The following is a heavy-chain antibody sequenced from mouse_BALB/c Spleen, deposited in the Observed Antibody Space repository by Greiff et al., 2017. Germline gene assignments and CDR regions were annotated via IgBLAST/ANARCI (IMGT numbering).Heavy chain of an antibody. Sequence: EVQRVESGGGLVQPGGSRKLSCAASGFTFSSFGMHWVRQAPEKGLEWVAYISSGSSTIYYADTVKGRFTISRDNPKNTLFLQMTSLRSEDTAMYYCATDYYGSSGACWGQGTLVTVSA. J-gene: IGHJ3*01. D-gene: IGHD1-1*01. CDR2: ISSGSSTI. CDR3: ATDYYGSSGAC. CDR1: GFTFSSFG. V-gene: IGHV5-17*02.